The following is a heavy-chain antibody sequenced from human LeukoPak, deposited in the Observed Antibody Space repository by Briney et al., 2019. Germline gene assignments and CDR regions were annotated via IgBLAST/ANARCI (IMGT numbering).Heavy chain of an antibody. Sequence: ASVKVSCKASGGTFSSYTISWVRQAPEQGLEWMGRIIPILGIANYAQKFQGRVTITADKSTSAAYMELSSLRSEDTAVYYCASWIPTENAFDIWGQGTMVTVSS. J-gene: IGHJ3*02. V-gene: IGHV1-69*02. CDR1: GGTFSSYT. D-gene: IGHD4-17*01. CDR3: ASWIPTENAFDI. CDR2: IIPILGIA.